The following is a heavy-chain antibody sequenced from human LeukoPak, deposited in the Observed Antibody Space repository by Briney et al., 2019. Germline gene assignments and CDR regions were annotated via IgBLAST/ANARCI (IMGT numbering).Heavy chain of an antibody. V-gene: IGHV4-4*02. Sequence: SGTLSLTCAVSGGSISSSNWWSWVHQPPGKGLEWIGEIYHSGSTNYNPSLKSRVTISVDKSKNQFSLKLSSVTAADTAVYYCARDRYDILTGWALYGMDVWGKGTTVTVSS. CDR3: ARDRYDILTGWALYGMDV. D-gene: IGHD3-9*01. J-gene: IGHJ6*04. CDR2: IYHSGST. CDR1: GGSISSSNW.